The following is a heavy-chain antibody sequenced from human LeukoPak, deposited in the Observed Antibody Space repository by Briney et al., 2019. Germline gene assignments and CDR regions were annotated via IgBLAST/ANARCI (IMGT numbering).Heavy chain of an antibody. D-gene: IGHD6-19*01. CDR3: ARELYPYSSDYDY. CDR2: IIPSGGST. V-gene: IGHV1-46*01. CDR1: GYTFTSYY. Sequence: ASAKVSCKASGYTFTSYYMHWVRQAPGQGLEWMGVIIPSGGSTIYAQKFQGRVTMTRDTSTSTVYMELSSLRSEDTAVYYCARELYPYSSDYDYWGQGTLVTVSS. J-gene: IGHJ4*02.